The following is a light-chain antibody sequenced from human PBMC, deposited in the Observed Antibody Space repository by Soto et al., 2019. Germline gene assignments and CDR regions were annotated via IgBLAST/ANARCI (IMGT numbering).Light chain of an antibody. Sequence: DIQMTQSPSSLSASVGDRVTITCRASQGIANYLAWYQQRPGSVPKLLIYAASTLQSGAPPRFTGSGSGTEFNLTINTLQPEDFAVYYCQQYNNWWTFGQGTKVEIK. CDR3: QQYNNWWT. V-gene: IGKV1-27*01. CDR1: QGIANY. CDR2: AAS. J-gene: IGKJ1*01.